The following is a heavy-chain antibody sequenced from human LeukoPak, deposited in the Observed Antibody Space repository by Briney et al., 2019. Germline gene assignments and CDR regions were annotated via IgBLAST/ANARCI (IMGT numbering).Heavy chain of an antibody. CDR3: ARSARHSSWFPF. CDR1: GYTFTSYG. CDR2: ISAYNGNT. Sequence: EASVKVSCKASGYTFTSYGISWVRQAPGQGLEWMGWISAYNGNTNYAQKFQGRVTMTTDTSTSTAHMELRSLRSDDTAVYYCARSARHSSWFPFWGQGTLVTVSS. J-gene: IGHJ4*02. D-gene: IGHD6-13*01. V-gene: IGHV1-18*01.